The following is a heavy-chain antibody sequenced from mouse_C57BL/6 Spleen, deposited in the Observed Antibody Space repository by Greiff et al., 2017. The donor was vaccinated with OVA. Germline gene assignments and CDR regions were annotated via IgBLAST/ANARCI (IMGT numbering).Heavy chain of an antibody. J-gene: IGHJ1*03. V-gene: IGHV3-8*01. CDR2: ISYSGST. Sequence: EVKLMESGPGLAKPSQTLSLTCSVSGYSITSDYWNWIRKFPGNKLEYMGYISYSGSTYYNPSLKSRISITRDTSKNQYYLQLHSVTTEDTATYYCARDTNYGSSYDWYFDVWGTGTTVTVSS. CDR3: ARDTNYGSSYDWYFDV. D-gene: IGHD1-1*01. CDR1: GYSITSDY.